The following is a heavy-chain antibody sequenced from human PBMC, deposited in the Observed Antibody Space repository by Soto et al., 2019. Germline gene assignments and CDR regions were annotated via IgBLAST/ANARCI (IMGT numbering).Heavy chain of an antibody. CDR3: AAESYYESNGTKGRID. D-gene: IGHD3-22*01. J-gene: IGHJ4*02. Sequence: TSETLSLTCTVSGGSISSYYWSWIRQPPGKGLEWIGYIYFSGGTNYNPSLKSRVTISVDTSKNQFSLKLSSVTAADTAVYYCAAESYYESNGTKGRIDWGQGTLVTVSS. CDR1: GGSISSYY. V-gene: IGHV4-59*08. CDR2: IYFSGGT.